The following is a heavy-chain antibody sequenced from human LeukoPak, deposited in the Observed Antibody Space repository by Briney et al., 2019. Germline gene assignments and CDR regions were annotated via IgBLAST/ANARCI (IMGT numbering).Heavy chain of an antibody. J-gene: IGHJ6*03. D-gene: IGHD2/OR15-2a*01. Sequence: SETLSLTCIVSGGSISTSTYYWAWVRQPPGKGLEWIGSIYKTGSTNYSPSLKSRVTISVDTSENQFSLKLSSVTAADTAVYYCARRNFLWDYYMDVWGKGTTVTISS. CDR2: IYKTGST. CDR3: ARRNFLWDYYMDV. V-gene: IGHV4-39*01. CDR1: GGSISTSTYY.